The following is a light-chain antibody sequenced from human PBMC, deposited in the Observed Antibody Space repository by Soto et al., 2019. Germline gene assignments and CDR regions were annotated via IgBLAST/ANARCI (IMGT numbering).Light chain of an antibody. CDR1: ESLVHSDGNTY. V-gene: IGKV2-24*01. CDR3: MQAPQFSWT. J-gene: IGKJ1*01. CDR2: KIS. Sequence: DIVMTQSPLSSPVTLGQPASISCRSSESLVHSDGNTYLSWLHQRPGQPPRLLIYKISKRLPGVPERISGSGAGTEFTLKISRVEAEDVGIYYCMQAPQFSWTFGQGTKVEV.